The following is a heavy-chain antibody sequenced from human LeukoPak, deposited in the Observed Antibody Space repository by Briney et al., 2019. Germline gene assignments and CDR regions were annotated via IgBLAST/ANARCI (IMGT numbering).Heavy chain of an antibody. J-gene: IGHJ4*02. Sequence: GGSLRLSCAASGFTFSKYAMSWVRQAPGKGLEWVSTRSSGDDTYYADSVKGRFTISRDNSKNTLYLQMNSLRAEDTAVYYCAKVPMIVPVGPFDYWGQGTLVTVSS. D-gene: IGHD3-22*01. CDR1: GFTFSKYA. CDR3: AKVPMIVPVGPFDY. CDR2: RSSGDDT. V-gene: IGHV3-23*01.